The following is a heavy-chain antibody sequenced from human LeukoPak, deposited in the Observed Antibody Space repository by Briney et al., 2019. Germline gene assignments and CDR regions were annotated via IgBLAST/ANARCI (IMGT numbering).Heavy chain of an antibody. V-gene: IGHV4-59*12. J-gene: IGHJ4*02. CDR3: ARAQAAATRIRTLDY. Sequence: SETLSLTCTVSGGSISSYYWSWIRQPPGKELEWIGYIYYSGSTNYNPSLKSRVTISVDTSKNQFSLKLSSVTAADTAVYYCARAQAAATRIRTLDYWGQGTLVTVSS. CDR2: IYYSGST. D-gene: IGHD6-13*01. CDR1: GGSISSYY.